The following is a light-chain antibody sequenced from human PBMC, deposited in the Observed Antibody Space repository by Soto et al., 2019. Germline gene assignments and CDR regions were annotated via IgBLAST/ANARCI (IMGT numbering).Light chain of an antibody. CDR2: DAS. Sequence: EIVLTQSPATLSLSPGERATLSCRASQSVSSYLACYQQKPGQAPRLLVYDASNRATGIPARLSGSGSGTDFTLPISSLEPEDVAVYYCQKRRNWPWTFGQGTQVELK. V-gene: IGKV3-11*01. CDR3: QKRRNWPWT. CDR1: QSVSSY. J-gene: IGKJ1*01.